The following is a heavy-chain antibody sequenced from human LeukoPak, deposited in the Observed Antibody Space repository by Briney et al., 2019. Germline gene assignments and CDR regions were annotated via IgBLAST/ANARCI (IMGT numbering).Heavy chain of an antibody. V-gene: IGHV1-18*01. CDR1: GYTFTSYG. J-gene: IGHJ6*03. Sequence: ASVKVSCKASGYTFTSYGISWVRQAPGQGLEWMGWISAYNGNTNYAQKLQGRVTMTTDTSTSTAYMELSSLRSEDTAVYYCARMGYSSGLYYYYYYMDVWGKGTTVTISS. CDR2: ISAYNGNT. D-gene: IGHD6-19*01. CDR3: ARMGYSSGLYYYYYYMDV.